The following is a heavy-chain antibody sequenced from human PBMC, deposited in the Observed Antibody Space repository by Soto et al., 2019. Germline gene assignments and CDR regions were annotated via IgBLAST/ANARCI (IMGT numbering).Heavy chain of an antibody. CDR2: ISANGAIT. CDR1: GFAFSKYA. V-gene: IGHV3-23*01. J-gene: IGHJ2*01. Sequence: EVQLLESGGGLVKPGGSLRLSCAASGFAFSKYAMSWVRLAPGKGLEWVSSISANGAITDYADSVKGRFTISRDNFQNILSLQMDSLTGDDTALYFCAKDKYTDSVRKAWFFDYWGRGTLVTVSS. D-gene: IGHD2-15*01. CDR3: AKDKYTDSVRKAWFFDY.